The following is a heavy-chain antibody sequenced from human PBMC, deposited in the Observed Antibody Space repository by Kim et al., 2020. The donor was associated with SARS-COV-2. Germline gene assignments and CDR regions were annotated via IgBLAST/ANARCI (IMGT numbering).Heavy chain of an antibody. Sequence: GGSLRLSCAASGFTFSSYAMHWVRQAPGKGLEWVAVISYDGSNKYYADSVKGRFTISRDNSKNTLYLQMNSLRAEDTAVYYCAREVGATYFDYWGQGTLVTVSS. CDR3: AREVGATYFDY. D-gene: IGHD1-26*01. J-gene: IGHJ4*02. V-gene: IGHV3-30*04. CDR2: ISYDGSNK. CDR1: GFTFSSYA.